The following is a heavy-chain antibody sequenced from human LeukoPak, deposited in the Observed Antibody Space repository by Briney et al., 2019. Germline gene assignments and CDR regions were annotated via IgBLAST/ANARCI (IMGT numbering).Heavy chain of an antibody. Sequence: GGSLRLSCAASGFTFSNYNMNWVRQAPGKAMEWVSSITSSGTYIFYADSVKGRFTISRDNAKNSLYLQMDSLGPEDTAVYYCARDPYSGAYGNDYYYYMDVWGKGTTVTISS. CDR2: ITSSGTYI. J-gene: IGHJ6*03. D-gene: IGHD1-26*01. CDR3: ARDPYSGAYGNDYYYYMDV. CDR1: GFTFSNYN. V-gene: IGHV3-21*01.